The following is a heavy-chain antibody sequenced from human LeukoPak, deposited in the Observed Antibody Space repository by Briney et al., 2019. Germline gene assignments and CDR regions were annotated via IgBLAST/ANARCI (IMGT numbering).Heavy chain of an antibody. Sequence: SVKVSCKASGGTFSSYAISWVRQAPAQGLEWMGGIIPIFGTANYAQKFQGRVTITADESTSTAYMELSSLRSEDTAVYYCARDFIPKILGSGSYYKTFPLGWFDPWGQGTLVTVSS. CDR1: GGTFSSYA. D-gene: IGHD3-10*01. V-gene: IGHV1-69*01. CDR3: ARDFIPKILGSGSYYKTFPLGWFDP. J-gene: IGHJ5*02. CDR2: IIPIFGTA.